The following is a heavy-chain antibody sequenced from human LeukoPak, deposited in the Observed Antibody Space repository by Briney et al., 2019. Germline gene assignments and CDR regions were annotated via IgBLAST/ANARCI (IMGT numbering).Heavy chain of an antibody. V-gene: IGHV4-59*01. CDR1: GASISGWY. D-gene: IGHD6-19*01. Sequence: PSETLSLTCTVSGASISGWYWSWIRQPPGKGLEWIGCVYGSGYTNYNPSLKSRVTMSIDTSKNHFSLKLTSVTAADTATYYCARETSLAGFASGLGFNYWGQGILVTVSS. CDR2: VYGSGYT. CDR3: ARETSLAGFASGLGFNY. J-gene: IGHJ4*02.